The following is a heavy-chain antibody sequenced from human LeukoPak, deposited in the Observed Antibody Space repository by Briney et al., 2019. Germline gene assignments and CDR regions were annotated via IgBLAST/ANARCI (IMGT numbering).Heavy chain of an antibody. CDR3: VKEGGLMIRRYYFDY. CDR1: GFTFSSYA. V-gene: IGHV3-30*02. Sequence: GGSLTLSCVTSGFTFSSYAMHWFRQAPGKGLEWVAFIRYDGSQKSYADSVKGRFTISRDNSKNTLYLNMSSLRVDDTAVYYCVKEGGLMIRRYYFDYWGQGTLVTVSS. J-gene: IGHJ4*02. D-gene: IGHD3-16*01. CDR2: IRYDGSQK.